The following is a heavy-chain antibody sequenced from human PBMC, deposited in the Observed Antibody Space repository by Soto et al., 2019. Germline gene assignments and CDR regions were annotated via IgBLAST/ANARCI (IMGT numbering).Heavy chain of an antibody. Sequence: QLQLQESGPGLVKPSETLSLSCSVSGGSISRSYYYWGCLHQSPGQGLEWIASINYSGSTHYNPSLKSRPTLSVDTSKNQVSLRLSAATGADTAVYYCAIQVATAFGYWGQGTLVTVSS. J-gene: IGHJ4*02. D-gene: IGHD1-1*01. CDR1: GGSISRSYYY. V-gene: IGHV4-39*01. CDR3: AIQVATAFGY. CDR2: INYSGST.